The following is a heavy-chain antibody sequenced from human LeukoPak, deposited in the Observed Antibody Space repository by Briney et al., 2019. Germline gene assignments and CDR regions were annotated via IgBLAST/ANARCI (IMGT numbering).Heavy chain of an antibody. V-gene: IGHV1-69*05. Sequence: SVKVSCKAFGGTFSSYAISWVRQAPGQGLEWMGRIIPIFGTANYAQKFQGRVTITTDESTSTAYMELSSLRSEDTAVYYCAITVTTLRLPRPVDYYYYYMDVWGKGTTVTVSS. D-gene: IGHD4-17*01. CDR1: GGTFSSYA. J-gene: IGHJ6*03. CDR3: AITVTTLRLPRPVDYYYYYMDV. CDR2: IIPIFGTA.